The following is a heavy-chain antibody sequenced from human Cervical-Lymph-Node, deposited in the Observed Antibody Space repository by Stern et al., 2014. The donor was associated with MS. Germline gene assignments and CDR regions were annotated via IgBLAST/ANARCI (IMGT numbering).Heavy chain of an antibody. CDR3: ARVTGVGAFDV. V-gene: IGHV1-18*01. CDR1: GYNFNNYG. J-gene: IGHJ3*01. CDR2: ITAHNGNT. Sequence: VQLVESGPEVQKPGASVKVSCKSSGYNFNNYGITWVRQAPGQGLEWMGRITAHNGNTNYVQKVKGRVTMTTNTSANTAYMELRSLRSDDTAVYYCARVTGVGAFDVWGQGTMITVSS. D-gene: IGHD7-27*01.